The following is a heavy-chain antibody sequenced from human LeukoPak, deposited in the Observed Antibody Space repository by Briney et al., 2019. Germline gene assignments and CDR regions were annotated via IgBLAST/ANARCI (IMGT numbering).Heavy chain of an antibody. J-gene: IGHJ6*02. CDR3: ARDQIPTTKYYGMDV. CDR2: IMQDGSAK. CDR1: GFTFSSYW. D-gene: IGHD1-1*01. V-gene: IGHV3-7*01. Sequence: GGSLRLSCAASGFTFSSYWMSWVRQAPGKGLEWVANIMQDGSAKYNVDSVKGRFTISKDNAKNSVYLQMNSLRAEDTAVYYCARDQIPTTKYYGMDVWGQGTTVTVSS.